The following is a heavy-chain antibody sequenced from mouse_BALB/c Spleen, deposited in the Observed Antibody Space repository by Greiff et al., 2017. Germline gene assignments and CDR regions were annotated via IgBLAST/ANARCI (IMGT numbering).Heavy chain of an antibody. CDR3: ARLRYWYFDV. J-gene: IGHJ1*01. V-gene: IGHV5-17*02. CDR1: GFTFSSFG. Sequence: EVKLEESGGGLVQPGGSRKLSCAASGFTFSSFGMHWVRQAPEKGLEWVAYISSGSSTIYYADTVKGRFTISRDNPKNTLFLQMTSLRSEDTAMYYCARLRYWYFDVWGAGTTVTVSS. D-gene: IGHD1-1*01. CDR2: ISSGSSTI.